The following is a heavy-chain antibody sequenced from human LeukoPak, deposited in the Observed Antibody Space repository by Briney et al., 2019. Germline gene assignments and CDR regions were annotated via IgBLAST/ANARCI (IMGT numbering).Heavy chain of an antibody. Sequence: GASVKVSCKPSGYTFTGYYMHWVRQAPGQGVEWMGWINPNSGGTSYAQKFQGRVTMTRDTSISTAYMELSRLRSDDTAVYYCARIHGVTTSPFDYWGQGTLVTVSS. J-gene: IGHJ4*02. D-gene: IGHD4-17*01. CDR3: ARIHGVTTSPFDY. V-gene: IGHV1-2*02. CDR1: GYTFTGYY. CDR2: INPNSGGT.